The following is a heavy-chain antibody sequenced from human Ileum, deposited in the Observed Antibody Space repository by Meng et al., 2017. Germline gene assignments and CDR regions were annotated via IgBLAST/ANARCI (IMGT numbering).Heavy chain of an antibody. Sequence: ASVKVTCKASGYTFTSYAMHWVRQAPGQRLEWMGWNNAGNGNTKYSQKFQGRVILTRDTSASTAYMELSSLRSEDTAVYYCARYYYDNSGYGTLDYWGQGTMVTVSS. CDR3: ARYYYDNSGYGTLDY. J-gene: IGHJ4*02. D-gene: IGHD3-22*01. CDR1: GYTFTSYA. V-gene: IGHV1-3*01. CDR2: NNAGNGNT.